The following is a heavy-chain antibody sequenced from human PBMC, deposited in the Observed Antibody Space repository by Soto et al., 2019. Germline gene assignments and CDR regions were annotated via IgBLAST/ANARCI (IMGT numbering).Heavy chain of an antibody. J-gene: IGHJ4*02. V-gene: IGHV4-30-2*01. CDR1: GGSISSGGYS. Sequence: QLQLQEYGSGLVKPSQTLSLTCAVSGGSISSGGYSWSWIRQPQGKGLEWIGYIYQSGSTYYNPSLKSRVTISVDMSKNQFSLKLSSVTAADTAVYYCAGGIAARPLGYWGQGTLVTVSS. CDR2: IYQSGST. D-gene: IGHD6-6*01. CDR3: AGGIAARPLGY.